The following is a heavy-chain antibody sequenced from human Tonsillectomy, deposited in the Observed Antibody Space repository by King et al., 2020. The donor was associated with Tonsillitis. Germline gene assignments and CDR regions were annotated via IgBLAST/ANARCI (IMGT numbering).Heavy chain of an antibody. D-gene: IGHD3-9*01. CDR1: EYTFTDYY. Sequence: QVQLVESGAEVKKPGASLKVSCKASEYTFTDYYIYWVRQAPGQGLEWMGWINFNSGGRNYAQKFQGRVTMTRDTSISTVYMELSRLRSDDTAVYYCTRGRKTGTLGLWGQGTLVTVSS. CDR2: INFNSGGR. CDR3: TRGRKTGTLGL. J-gene: IGHJ4*02. V-gene: IGHV1-2*02.